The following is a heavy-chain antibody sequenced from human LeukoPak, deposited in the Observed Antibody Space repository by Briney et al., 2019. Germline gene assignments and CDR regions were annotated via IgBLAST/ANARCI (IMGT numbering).Heavy chain of an antibody. D-gene: IGHD2-15*01. CDR2: ISYDGSNK. CDR3: AKDITYCSGGSCCNWFDP. Sequence: GGSLRLSCAASGFTFSSYGMHWVRQAPGKGLEWVAVISYDGSNKYYADSVKGRFTISRDNSKNTLYLRMNSLRAEDTAVYYCAKDITYCSGGSCCNWFDPWGQGTLVTVSS. J-gene: IGHJ5*02. V-gene: IGHV3-30*18. CDR1: GFTFSSYG.